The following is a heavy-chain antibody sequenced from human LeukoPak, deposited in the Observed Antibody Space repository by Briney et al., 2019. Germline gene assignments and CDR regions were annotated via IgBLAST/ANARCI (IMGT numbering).Heavy chain of an antibody. CDR2: IHSDGRTA. D-gene: IGHD2-15*01. Sequence: PGGSLRLSCAASGFTLSSYWMEWVRQAPAKGLVWVSRIHSDGRTASYAESVKGRFSISRDSDKNTLYLQMDSLRAEDTAVYYCGTWGYCDSGTCDPGWGQGALVTVSS. CDR3: GTWGYCDSGTCDPG. V-gene: IGHV3-74*01. J-gene: IGHJ4*02. CDR1: GFTLSSYW.